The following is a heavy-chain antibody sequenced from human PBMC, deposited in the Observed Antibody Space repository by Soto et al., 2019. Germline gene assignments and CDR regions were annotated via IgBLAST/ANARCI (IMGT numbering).Heavy chain of an antibody. Sequence: QVQLQESGPGLVKPSETLSLTCTVSGGSISTYYWSWIRQPPGKGLEWIGYTSYSGSTDYNPSLKSRVTISLDTSKNPFSLKLSSVTAADTAVYHCARGPRFSSTSYRGFDPWGQGTLVTVSS. V-gene: IGHV4-59*01. J-gene: IGHJ5*02. CDR3: ARGPRFSSTSYRGFDP. CDR2: TSYSGST. CDR1: GGSISTYY. D-gene: IGHD6-13*01.